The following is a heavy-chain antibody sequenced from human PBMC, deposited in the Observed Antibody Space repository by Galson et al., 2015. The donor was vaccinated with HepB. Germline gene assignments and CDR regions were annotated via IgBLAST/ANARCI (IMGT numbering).Heavy chain of an antibody. Sequence: CAISGDSVSSNSAAWNWIRQSPSRGLEWLGRTYYRSKWYSDYAVSVKSRITINPDTSKNQFSLQLNSVTPEDTAVYYCARAIPRDSSGYIVDPFDYWGQGTLVTVSS. CDR2: TYYRSKWYS. CDR3: ARAIPRDSSGYIVDPFDY. CDR1: GDSVSSNSAA. V-gene: IGHV6-1*01. J-gene: IGHJ4*02. D-gene: IGHD3-22*01.